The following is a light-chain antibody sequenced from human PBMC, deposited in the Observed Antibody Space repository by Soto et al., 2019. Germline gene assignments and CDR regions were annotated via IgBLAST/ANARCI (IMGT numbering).Light chain of an antibody. J-gene: IGKJ4*01. Sequence: EIVLTQSPGALSLSPGERAILSCRASQSLSSNYLAWYQQKPGQAPRLLIYATSSRATGIPDRFSASGSGTDCTLTISRLEPEYSAVYYCQQFGYFGGGTKVEIK. V-gene: IGKV3-20*01. CDR2: ATS. CDR1: QSLSSNY. CDR3: QQFGY.